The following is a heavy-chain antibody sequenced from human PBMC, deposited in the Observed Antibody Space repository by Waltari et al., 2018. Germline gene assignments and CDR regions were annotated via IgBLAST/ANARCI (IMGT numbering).Heavy chain of an antibody. CDR2: IIRIVSTI. D-gene: IGHD6-13*01. J-gene: IGHJ4*02. CDR1: GFTFSSYS. V-gene: IGHV3-48*01. Sequence: EVQLVESGGGLVQPGGSLRLSCADSGFTFSSYSMNWVRQAPGKGLGCVSYIIRIVSTIYHADSFKGRFTSSRYNATNSLYLQMNSLRAEDTAVYYCASAIAQQLIPYWGQGTLVTVSS. CDR3: ASAIAQQLIPY.